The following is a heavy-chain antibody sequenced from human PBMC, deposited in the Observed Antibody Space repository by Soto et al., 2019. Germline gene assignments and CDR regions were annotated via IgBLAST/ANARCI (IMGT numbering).Heavy chain of an antibody. CDR3: AKGRASDCPGCTQDY. CDR2: VSGSGDST. Sequence: EVQLLESGGGLAQPGGSLRLSCAASAFTFSSYAMSWVRQAPGKGLEWVSAVSGSGDSTYYADSVKGRLTISRDNSKNTMYLQMNSLRAEDTAVYDCAKGRASDCPGCTQDYWGQGTLVTVST. J-gene: IGHJ4*02. CDR1: AFTFSSYA. V-gene: IGHV3-23*01. D-gene: IGHD2-21*02.